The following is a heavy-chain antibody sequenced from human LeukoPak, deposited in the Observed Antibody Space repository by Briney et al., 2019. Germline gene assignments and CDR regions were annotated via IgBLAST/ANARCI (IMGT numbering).Heavy chain of an antibody. D-gene: IGHD3-3*01. CDR1: GGPFSGYY. CDR2: INHSGST. CDR3: ARGQVGTIQHYYYYGMDV. Sequence: SETLSLTCAVYGGPFSGYYWSWIRQPPGEGLEWIGEINHSGSTNYNPSLKSRVTISVDTPKNQFSLKLSSVTAADTAVYYCARGQVGTIQHYYYYGMDVWGQGTTVTVSS. V-gene: IGHV4-34*01. J-gene: IGHJ6*02.